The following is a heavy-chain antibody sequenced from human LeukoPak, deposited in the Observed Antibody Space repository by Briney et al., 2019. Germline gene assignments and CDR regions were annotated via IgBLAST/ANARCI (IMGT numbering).Heavy chain of an antibody. J-gene: IGHJ3*02. V-gene: IGHV5-51*01. CDR1: GHSFTSYW. D-gene: IGHD6-13*01. CDR2: IYPGDSDT. Sequence: GESLKISCKGSGHSFTSYWIGWVRQMPGKGLEWMGIIYPGDSDTRYSPSFQGQVTISADKSISTAYLQWSSLKASDTAMYYCAKGWDSSSWYDTSWYAFDIWGQGTMVTVSS. CDR3: AKGWDSSSWYDTSWYAFDI.